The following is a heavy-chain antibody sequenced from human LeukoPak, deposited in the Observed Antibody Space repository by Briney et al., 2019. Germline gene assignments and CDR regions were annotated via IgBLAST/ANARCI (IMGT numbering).Heavy chain of an antibody. J-gene: IGHJ4*02. V-gene: IGHV1-8*01. CDR1: GYTFTSYD. CDR3: ARGRGGTVVRGYLDY. CDR2: MNPNTGNT. Sequence: ASVKVSCKASGYTFTSYDINWVRQATGQGLEWMGWMNPNTGNTGSAQKFQGRATMTRDTSINTAYMELHSLTSEDTAVYYCARGRGGTVVRGYLDYWGQGTLVTVSS. D-gene: IGHD3-10*01.